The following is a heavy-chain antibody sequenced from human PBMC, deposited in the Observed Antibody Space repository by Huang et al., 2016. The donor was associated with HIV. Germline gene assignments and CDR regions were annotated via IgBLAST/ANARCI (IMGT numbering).Heavy chain of an antibody. J-gene: IGHJ4*02. Sequence: VQLVESGGGVVQTGRSLRLSCVASEFSFSYYGMHWVRQAPGKGLAGVAVISYDGSNKYDADSVKCRFTISRDNSKNTLYVQMNGLRAEDTAVYYCAKGDYFGSGSFSHDLYYFDYWGQGTLVTVSS. V-gene: IGHV3-30*18. D-gene: IGHD3-10*01. CDR3: AKGDYFGSGSFSHDLYYFDY. CDR2: ISYDGSNK. CDR1: EFSFSYYG.